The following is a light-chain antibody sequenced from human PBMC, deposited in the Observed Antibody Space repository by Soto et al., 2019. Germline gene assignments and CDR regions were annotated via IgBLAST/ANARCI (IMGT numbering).Light chain of an antibody. CDR2: DAS. CDR1: QDISNY. V-gene: IGKV1-33*01. CDR3: QQYDNLPRT. Sequence: DIQMTQSPSSLSASVGDRVTITCQASQDISNYLNWYQQKPGKAPKLLIYDASNLETGVPSRFSGSGSGTDFTFTISSLQPEDIATDDCQQYDNLPRTFGQGTQVESK. J-gene: IGKJ1*01.